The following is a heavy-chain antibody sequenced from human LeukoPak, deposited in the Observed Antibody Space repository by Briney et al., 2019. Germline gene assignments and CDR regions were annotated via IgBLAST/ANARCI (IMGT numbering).Heavy chain of an antibody. CDR1: GGSISSGDYY. V-gene: IGHV4-30-4*08. D-gene: IGHD3-22*01. Sequence: SQTLSLTCTVSGGSISSGDYYWSWIRQPPGKGLEWIGYIYHSGSTYYNPSLKSRVTISVDTSKNQFSLKLSSVTAADTAVYYCARDGGRDDSSGYYYGFDYWGQGTLVTVSS. J-gene: IGHJ4*02. CDR3: ARDGGRDDSSGYYYGFDY. CDR2: IYHSGST.